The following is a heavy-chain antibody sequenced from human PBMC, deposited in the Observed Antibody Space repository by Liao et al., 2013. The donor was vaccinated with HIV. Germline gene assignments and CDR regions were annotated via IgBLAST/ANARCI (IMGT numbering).Heavy chain of an antibody. CDR1: GGSISNYY. CDR2: IYSTGST. Sequence: QVQLQESGPGLVKPSETLSLICTVSGGSISNYYWTWIRQPAGKGLEWIGRIYSTGSTNYNPSLKSRVTMSVDTSKNHFSLKLSSVTAADTAVYYCARGEGGRWLQTVRWFDPWDQGTLVTVSS. CDR3: ARGEGGRWLQTVRWFDP. D-gene: IGHD5-24*01. J-gene: IGHJ5*02. V-gene: IGHV4-4*07.